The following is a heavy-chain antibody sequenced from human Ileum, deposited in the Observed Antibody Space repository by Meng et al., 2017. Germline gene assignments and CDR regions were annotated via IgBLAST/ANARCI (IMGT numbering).Heavy chain of an antibody. CDR2: ISGSGGST. CDR3: ARWLPNLRPRWFDP. V-gene: IGHV3-23*01. J-gene: IGHJ5*02. D-gene: IGHD5-24*01. Sequence: EVELLGSGGGLVPPGGSLRLYCAASGFTFSSYAMSWVRQAPGKGLEWVSAISGSGGSTYYADSVKGRFTISRDNSKNTLYLQMNSLRAEDTAVYYCARWLPNLRPRWFDPCGQGTLVTVSS. CDR1: GFTFSSYA.